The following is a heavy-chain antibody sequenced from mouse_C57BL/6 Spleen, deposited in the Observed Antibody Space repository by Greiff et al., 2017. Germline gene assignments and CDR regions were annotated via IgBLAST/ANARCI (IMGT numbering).Heavy chain of an antibody. D-gene: IGHD1-1*01. CDR3: ARTLYYYGSSSYAMDY. V-gene: IGHV1-82*01. CDR2: IYPGDGDT. J-gene: IGHJ4*01. CDR1: GYAFSSSW. Sequence: QVQLQQSGPELVKPGASVKISCKASGYAFSSSWMNWVKQRPGKGLEWIGRIYPGDGDTNYNGKFKGKATLTADKSSSTAYMQLSSLTSEDSAVYFCARTLYYYGSSSYAMDYWGQGTSVTVSS.